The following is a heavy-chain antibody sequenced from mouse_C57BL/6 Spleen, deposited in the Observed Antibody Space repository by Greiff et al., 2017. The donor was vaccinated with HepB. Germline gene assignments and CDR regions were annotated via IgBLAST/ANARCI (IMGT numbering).Heavy chain of an antibody. CDR1: GYSITSGYY. V-gene: IGHV3-6*01. CDR2: ISYDGSN. Sequence: VQLQQSGPGLVKPSQSLSLTCSVTGYSITSGYYWNWIRQFPGNKLEWMGYISYDGSNNYNPSLKNRISITRDTSKNQFFLKLNSVTTEDTATYYCARDNYYGSSYEYFDVWGTGTTVTVSS. CDR3: ARDNYYGSSYEYFDV. J-gene: IGHJ1*03. D-gene: IGHD1-1*01.